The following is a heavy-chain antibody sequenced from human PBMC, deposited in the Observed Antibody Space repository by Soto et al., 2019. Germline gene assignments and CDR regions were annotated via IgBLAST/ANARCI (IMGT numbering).Heavy chain of an antibody. J-gene: IGHJ4*02. CDR1: GGSISNSY. CDR3: ATGIGWQIDY. Sequence: SETLSLTCTVSGGSISNSYCNWIRQPPGKGPEWIGYIYYTGATKYNPSVQSRVTISLDTPRNQFSLRLTSVTAADTAVYYCATGIGWQIDYWGQGTLVT. CDR2: IYYTGAT. V-gene: IGHV4-59*08. D-gene: IGHD6-19*01.